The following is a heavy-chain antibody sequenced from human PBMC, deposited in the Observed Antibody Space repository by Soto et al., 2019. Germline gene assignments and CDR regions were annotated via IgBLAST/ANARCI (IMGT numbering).Heavy chain of an antibody. Sequence: TLSLTCTVSGGSISSYYWSWIRQPPGKGLEWIGYIYYSGSTNYNPSLKSRVTISVDTSKNQFSLKLSSVTAADTAVYYCASCGGDCLDFDYWGQGTLVTVSS. D-gene: IGHD2-21*02. CDR1: GGSISSYY. CDR3: ASCGGDCLDFDY. V-gene: IGHV4-59*08. J-gene: IGHJ4*02. CDR2: IYYSGST.